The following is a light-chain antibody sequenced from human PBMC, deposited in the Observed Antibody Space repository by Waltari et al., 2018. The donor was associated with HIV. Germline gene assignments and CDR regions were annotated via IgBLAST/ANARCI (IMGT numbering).Light chain of an antibody. Sequence: QSGLTQPPSVSAAPGQRVPISLPGTRSKFGDNLVSWYQQLPGAAPKLLIYDNDKRPSGIPDRFSASKSGTSVTLGITGLQTGDEATYYCGTWDNGLSEVLFGGGTKLTVL. V-gene: IGLV1-51*01. J-gene: IGLJ2*01. CDR1: RSKFGDNL. CDR3: GTWDNGLSEVL. CDR2: DND.